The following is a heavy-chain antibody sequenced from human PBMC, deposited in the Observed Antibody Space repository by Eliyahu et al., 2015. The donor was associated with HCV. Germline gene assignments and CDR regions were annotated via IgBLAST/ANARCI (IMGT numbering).Heavy chain of an antibody. CDR3: AKTLVSIRGYLDY. J-gene: IGHJ4*02. CDR1: GFAFRNYG. CDR2: ISATTIDT. Sequence: EVQLLESGGGLVQPGGSLRLSCXASGFAFRNYGMXWVRQAPGRGLXWVSVISATTIDTYYADSVKGRFTISRDNSRSTLYLQMNNLRAEDTAVYYCAKTLVSIRGYLDYWGQGILVTVSS. V-gene: IGHV3-23*01. D-gene: IGHD3-10*01.